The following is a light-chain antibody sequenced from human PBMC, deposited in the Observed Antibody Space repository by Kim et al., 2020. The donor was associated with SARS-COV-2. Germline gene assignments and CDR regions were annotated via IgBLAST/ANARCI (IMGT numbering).Light chain of an antibody. CDR1: QSISNW. CDR3: QKSDGE. V-gene: IGKV1-5*01. J-gene: IGKJ4*02. Sequence: TLSATVGYRVTSTCRASQSISNWLAWYQQKPGKAPKVLIYEASSLESWVPSRFSGSGSGTEFTLTVSSLQSDDFATYCCQKSDGEFGGGTKVDIK. CDR2: EAS.